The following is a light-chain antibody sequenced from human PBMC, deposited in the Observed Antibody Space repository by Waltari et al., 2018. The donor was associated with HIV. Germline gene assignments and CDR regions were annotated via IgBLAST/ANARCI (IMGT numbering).Light chain of an antibody. CDR1: NGYILDSYY. CDR3: SSFAGTHKL. Sequence: QSALTQSPSASGSPGQSVTISSTGANGYILDSYYVSSHKHHSDRPPKLIMFEVTKRPSGVPDRFSGSKSGNTASLFVSGLQPEDEATYFCSSFAGTHKLFGGGTKLTVL. CDR2: EVT. J-gene: IGLJ2*01. V-gene: IGLV2-8*01.